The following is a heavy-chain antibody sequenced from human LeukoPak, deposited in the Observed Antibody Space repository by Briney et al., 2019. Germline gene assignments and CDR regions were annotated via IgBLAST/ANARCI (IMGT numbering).Heavy chain of an antibody. CDR1: GNYW. J-gene: IGHJ5*02. CDR2: IHPDGSIT. Sequence: PGGSLRLSCAASGNYWMHWVRQAPGTGLVWVSRIHPDGSITTYADSVKGRFTISRDNAENTLYLQMNSLRAEDTGVYYCAPQQAYSPYNWFDPWGQGTLVTVSS. V-gene: IGHV3-74*03. D-gene: IGHD5-12*01. CDR3: APQQAYSPYNWFDP.